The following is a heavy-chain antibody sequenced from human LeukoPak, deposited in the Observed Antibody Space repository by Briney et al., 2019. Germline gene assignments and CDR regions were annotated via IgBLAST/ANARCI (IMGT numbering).Heavy chain of an antibody. CDR3: ARGFVVVITTPLYYYMDV. Sequence: GASVKVSCKASGGTFSSYAISWVRQAPGQGLEWMGRIIPIFGTANYAQKFRGRVTITTDESTSTAYMELSSLRSEDTAVYYCARGFVVVITTPLYYYMDVWGKGTTVTVSS. D-gene: IGHD2-21*01. CDR1: GGTFSSYA. CDR2: IIPIFGTA. J-gene: IGHJ6*03. V-gene: IGHV1-69*05.